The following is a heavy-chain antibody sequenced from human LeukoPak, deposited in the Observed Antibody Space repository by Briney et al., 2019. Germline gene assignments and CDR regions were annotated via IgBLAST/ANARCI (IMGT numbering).Heavy chain of an antibody. J-gene: IGHJ5*02. Sequence: ASVKVSCKASGGTFRSYAISWVRQAPGQGLEWMGGIIPIFGTANYAQKFQGRVTITADESTSTAYMELSSLRSEDTAVYYCARDIVVVPAKGYNWFDPWGQGTLVTVSS. CDR1: GGTFRSYA. V-gene: IGHV1-69*01. CDR2: IIPIFGTA. CDR3: ARDIVVVPAKGYNWFDP. D-gene: IGHD2-2*01.